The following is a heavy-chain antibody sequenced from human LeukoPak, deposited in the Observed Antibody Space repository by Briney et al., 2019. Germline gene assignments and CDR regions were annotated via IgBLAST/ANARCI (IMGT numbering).Heavy chain of an antibody. V-gene: IGHV4-59*01. Sequence: SETLSLTCTFSGGSISSYYWSWIRQPPGKGLDGIGDIYYSGSTNYNPSLKSRVTISVDTSKNQFSLKLSSVTAADTAVYYCARDGCSGYDCAFDIWGQGTMVTVSS. D-gene: IGHD5-12*01. J-gene: IGHJ3*02. CDR3: ARDGCSGYDCAFDI. CDR2: IYYSGST. CDR1: GGSISSYY.